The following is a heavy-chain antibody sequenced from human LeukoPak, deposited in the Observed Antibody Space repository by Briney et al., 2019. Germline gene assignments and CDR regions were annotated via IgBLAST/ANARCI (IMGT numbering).Heavy chain of an antibody. Sequence: SETLSLTCIVSGFSINNYYWSWIRQPAGKGLEWIGRIYTSGSTNYNPSLKSRVTMSVDTSKNQFSLKLNSVTAADTAVYYCARDYDVLTAYPPTQLFDPWGQGTLVTVSS. CDR3: ARDYDVLTAYPPTQLFDP. V-gene: IGHV4-4*07. CDR2: IYTSGST. D-gene: IGHD3-9*01. J-gene: IGHJ5*02. CDR1: GFSINNYY.